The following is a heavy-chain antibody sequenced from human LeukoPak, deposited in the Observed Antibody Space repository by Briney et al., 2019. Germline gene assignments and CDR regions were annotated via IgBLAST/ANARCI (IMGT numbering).Heavy chain of an antibody. V-gene: IGHV3-74*01. CDR2: INSDVSTT. J-gene: IGHJ6*02. D-gene: IGHD3-16*01. CDR1: GFTLRSSW. Sequence: GGPLRLPCAASGFTLRSSWRNWVGQPQGRGGVWVSRINSDVSTTNYAHSVKGLFTISRDNAMTTLYLQMNSLRAEDTAVYYCARDFGPYGMDVWGQGTTVTVSS. CDR3: ARDFGPYGMDV.